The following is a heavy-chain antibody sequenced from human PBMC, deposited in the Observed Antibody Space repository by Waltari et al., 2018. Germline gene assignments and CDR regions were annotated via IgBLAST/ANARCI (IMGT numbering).Heavy chain of an antibody. V-gene: IGHV4-38-2*01. CDR2: IYHSGST. Sequence: QVQLPESGPGLVKPSETLSLTSAVSGYSIRRSYYWGWLRQPPGKGLEWIGSIYHSGSTYYNPSLKSRVTISVDTSKNQFSLKLSSVTAADTAVYYCARRGTRRLQGLRYDYWGQGTLVTVSS. CDR3: ARRGTRRLQGLRYDY. CDR1: GYSIRRSYY. J-gene: IGHJ4*02. D-gene: IGHD3-16*01.